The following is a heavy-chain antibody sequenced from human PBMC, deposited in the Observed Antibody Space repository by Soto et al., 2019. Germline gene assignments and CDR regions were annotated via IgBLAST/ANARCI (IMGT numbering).Heavy chain of an antibody. J-gene: IGHJ5*02. D-gene: IGHD3-16*01. CDR1: GGSISSSSYY. CDR3: ALLPPDYPWFDP. Sequence: SETLSLTCTVSGGSISSSSYYWGWIRQPPGKGLEWIGSINYSGSTYYNPSLKSRVTVSVDTSKNQFSLKLSSVTAADTAVYYCALLPPDYPWFDPWGQGTLVTVSS. CDR2: INYSGST. V-gene: IGHV4-39*01.